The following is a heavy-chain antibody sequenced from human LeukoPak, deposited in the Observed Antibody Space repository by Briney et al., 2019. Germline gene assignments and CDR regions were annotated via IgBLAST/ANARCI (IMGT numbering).Heavy chain of an antibody. Sequence: GGSLRLSCAASGFTFSNAWMSWVRQAPGKGLEWVGRIKSKADGGTTDYAAPVKGRLTISRDDSENTLFLQMNSLKTEDTAVYYCTTDSGRLVVTWGQGTLVTVSS. V-gene: IGHV3-15*01. CDR3: TTDSGRLVVT. CDR1: GFTFSNAW. J-gene: IGHJ4*02. CDR2: IKSKADGGTT. D-gene: IGHD3-22*01.